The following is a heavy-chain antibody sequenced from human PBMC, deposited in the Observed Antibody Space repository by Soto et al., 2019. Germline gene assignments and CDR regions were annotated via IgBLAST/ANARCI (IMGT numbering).Heavy chain of an antibody. D-gene: IGHD2-15*01. CDR2: INAGNGNT. CDR1: GYTFTSYA. CDR3: ARGPGGPDGPGDY. V-gene: IGHV1-3*01. J-gene: IGHJ4*02. Sequence: QVQLVQSGAEVKKPGASVKVSCKASGYTFTSYAMHWVRQAPGQRLEWMGWINAGNGNTKYSQKFQGRVTLTRDTSSSKAYMELSSLRSEDTAVYYCARGPGGPDGPGDYWGQGTLVTVSS.